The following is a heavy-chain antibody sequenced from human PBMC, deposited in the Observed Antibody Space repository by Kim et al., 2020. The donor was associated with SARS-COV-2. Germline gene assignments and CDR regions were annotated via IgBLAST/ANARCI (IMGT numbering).Heavy chain of an antibody. V-gene: IGHV3-33*01. J-gene: IGHJ4*02. Sequence: ADSVNGLFTISRDNTKNTLYLQMSSLRAEGTAVYYCARDHGSYFLFVLDYWGQGTLVTVSS. CDR3: ARDHGSYFLFVLDY. D-gene: IGHD1-26*01.